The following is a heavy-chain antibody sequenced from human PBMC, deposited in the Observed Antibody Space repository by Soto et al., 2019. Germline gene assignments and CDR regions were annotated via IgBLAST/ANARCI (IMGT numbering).Heavy chain of an antibody. CDR1: GYTFTGYY. D-gene: IGHD3-22*01. V-gene: IGHV1-2*04. Sequence: GASVKVSCKASGYTFTGYYMHWVRQAPGQGLEWMGWINPNSGGTNYAQKFQGWVTMTRDTSISTAYMELSRLRSDDTAVYYCARANLLYDSSGYYPTWFDPWGQGTLVTVSS. CDR3: ARANLLYDSSGYYPTWFDP. CDR2: INPNSGGT. J-gene: IGHJ5*02.